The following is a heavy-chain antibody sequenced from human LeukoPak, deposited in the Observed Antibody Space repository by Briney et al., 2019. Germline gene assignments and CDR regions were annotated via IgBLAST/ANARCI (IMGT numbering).Heavy chain of an antibody. CDR1: GFTFSTYS. Sequence: PGGSLRLSCAASGFTFSTYSMNWVRQARGKGVEWVSSISSSSTYIYYADSVKGGFTISRDNAKTSLYLQMNSLRAEDTAVYYCASDIGLLDYWGQGTLVTVSS. CDR2: ISSSSTYI. V-gene: IGHV3-21*01. CDR3: ASDIGLLDY. J-gene: IGHJ4*02. D-gene: IGHD1-26*01.